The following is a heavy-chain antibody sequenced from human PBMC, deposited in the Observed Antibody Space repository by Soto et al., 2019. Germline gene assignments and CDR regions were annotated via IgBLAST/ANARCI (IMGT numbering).Heavy chain of an antibody. CDR3: ARNASGRYFDY. CDR1: SFSINSRHY. CDR2: IYNTVST. Sequence: SETLSLTCSVSSFSINSRHYWGWIRQPPGKGLEWIASIYNTVSTHYNPSLKSRATISLDTSQSQFSLRLNSVTAADTAIYYCARNASGRYFDYWGPGRLVT. D-gene: IGHD6-19*01. V-gene: IGHV4-38-2*02. J-gene: IGHJ4*02.